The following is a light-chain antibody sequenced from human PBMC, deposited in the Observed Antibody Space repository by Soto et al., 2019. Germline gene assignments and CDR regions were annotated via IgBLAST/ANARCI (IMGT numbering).Light chain of an antibody. CDR1: QSISRY. CDR3: QQYNSYSWT. CDR2: MAS. J-gene: IGKJ1*01. Sequence: DIQMTQSPFTLSASVGDRVTISCRASQSISRYLAWYQQKPGKAPNLLIYMASTLESGVPSRFSGSGSGTEFTLTISSLQPEDFATYYCQQYNSYSWTFGQGTKVEIK. V-gene: IGKV1-5*03.